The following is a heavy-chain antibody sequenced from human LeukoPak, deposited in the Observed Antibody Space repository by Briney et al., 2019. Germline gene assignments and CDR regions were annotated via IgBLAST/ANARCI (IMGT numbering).Heavy chain of an antibody. CDR3: ARSRIRQQLETARGSCFDY. Sequence: GGSLRLSCAASGFTFSDYYMSWIRQAPGKGLEWVSYISSSGSTIYYADSVKGRFTISRDNAKNSLYLQMNSLRAEDTAVYYCARSRIRQQLETARGSCFDYWGQGTLVTVSS. J-gene: IGHJ4*02. CDR1: GFTFSDYY. V-gene: IGHV3-11*04. D-gene: IGHD6-13*01. CDR2: ISSSGSTI.